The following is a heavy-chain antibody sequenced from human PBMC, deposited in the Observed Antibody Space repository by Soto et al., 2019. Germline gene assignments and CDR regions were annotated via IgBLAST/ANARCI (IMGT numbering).Heavy chain of an antibody. Sequence: PSETLSLICAVSGYSISSGYYWGWIRQPPGRGLEWIGSIYHSGSTYYNPSLKTRVTISVDTSKNQFSLKLSSVTAAGTAVYYCARGSAYFYYYGMDVWGQGTTVTVSS. D-gene: IGHD6-25*01. CDR1: GYSISSGYY. CDR2: IYHSGST. V-gene: IGHV4-38-2*01. CDR3: ARGSAYFYYYGMDV. J-gene: IGHJ6*02.